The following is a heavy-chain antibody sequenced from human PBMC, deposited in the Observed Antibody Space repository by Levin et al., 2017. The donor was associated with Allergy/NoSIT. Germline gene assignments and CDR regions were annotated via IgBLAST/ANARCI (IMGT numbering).Heavy chain of an antibody. Sequence: GGSLRLSCAASGFTFDDYAMHWVRQAPGKGLEWVSGISWNSGSIGYADSVKGRFTISRDNAKNSLYLQMNSLRAEDTALYYCAKAQYYYDSSGYYRTYFDYWGQGTLVTVSS. J-gene: IGHJ4*02. CDR3: AKAQYYYDSSGYYRTYFDY. V-gene: IGHV3-9*01. CDR2: ISWNSGSI. D-gene: IGHD3-22*01. CDR1: GFTFDDYA.